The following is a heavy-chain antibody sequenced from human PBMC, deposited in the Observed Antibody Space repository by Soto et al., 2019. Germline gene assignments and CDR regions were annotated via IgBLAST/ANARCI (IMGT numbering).Heavy chain of an antibody. D-gene: IGHD3-3*01. Sequence: SVKVSCKASGGTFSSYTISWVRQAPGQGLEWMGRIIPIHGITNYAQKLQGRVTITADKSTSTAYMELRSLRSDDTAVYYCAREGITIFGVVPPDYYYYMDVWGKGTTVTVSS. J-gene: IGHJ6*03. V-gene: IGHV1-69*04. CDR2: IIPIHGIT. CDR3: AREGITIFGVVPPDYYYYMDV. CDR1: GGTFSSYT.